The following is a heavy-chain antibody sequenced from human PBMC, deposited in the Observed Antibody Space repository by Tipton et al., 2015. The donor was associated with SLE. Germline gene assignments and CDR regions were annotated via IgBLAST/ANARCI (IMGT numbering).Heavy chain of an antibody. CDR1: GASISRGGYS. Sequence: TLSLTCAVSGASISRGGYSWTWIRQPPGKGLEWIGYIYQSGTTDYNPSLKSRVTISVDRSKNQFSLDLTSVTAADTAVYYCARARVYVSGSFPYYYYMDVWGKGTTVTVSS. CDR2: IYQSGTT. J-gene: IGHJ6*03. V-gene: IGHV4-30-2*01. D-gene: IGHD3-10*01. CDR3: ARARVYVSGSFPYYYYMDV.